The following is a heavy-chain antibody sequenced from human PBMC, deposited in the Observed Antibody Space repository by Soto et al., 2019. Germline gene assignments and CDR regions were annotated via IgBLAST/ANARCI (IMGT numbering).Heavy chain of an antibody. V-gene: IGHV3-74*01. D-gene: IGHD2-2*01. CDR2: INSDGSST. CDR3: ARDVGYCSSTSCWYNWFDP. J-gene: IGHJ5*02. Sequence: MHWVRQAPGKGLVWVSRINSDGSSTSYADSVKGRFTISRDNAKNTLYLQMNSLRAEDTAVYYCARDVGYCSSTSCWYNWFDPWGQGTLVTVSS.